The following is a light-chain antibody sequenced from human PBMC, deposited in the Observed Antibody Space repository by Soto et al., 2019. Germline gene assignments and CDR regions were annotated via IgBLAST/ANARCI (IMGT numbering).Light chain of an antibody. Sequence: DIQMTQSPSSLSASVEDRVIITCRASQSIINHLNWYQQKPGKAPKLLIFAASSLQSGVPSRFSGSGSGTDFTLTISSLQPEDFATYYCQQSYSTSITFGQGTRLEIK. CDR3: QQSYSTSIT. J-gene: IGKJ5*01. CDR2: AAS. V-gene: IGKV1-39*01. CDR1: QSIINH.